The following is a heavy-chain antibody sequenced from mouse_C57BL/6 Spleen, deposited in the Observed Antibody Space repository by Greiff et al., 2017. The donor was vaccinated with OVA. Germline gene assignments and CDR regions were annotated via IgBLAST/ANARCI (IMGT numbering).Heavy chain of an antibody. CDR3: ARRGITTEAMDY. Sequence: EVKLQESGGGLVQPGGSLKLSCAASGFTFSDYYMYWVRQTPEKRLEWVAYISNGGGNTYYPDTVKGRFTISRDNAKNTLYLQMSRLKSEDTAMYYCARRGITTEAMDYWGQGTSVTVSS. CDR1: GFTFSDYY. CDR2: ISNGGGNT. V-gene: IGHV5-12*01. D-gene: IGHD1-1*01. J-gene: IGHJ4*01.